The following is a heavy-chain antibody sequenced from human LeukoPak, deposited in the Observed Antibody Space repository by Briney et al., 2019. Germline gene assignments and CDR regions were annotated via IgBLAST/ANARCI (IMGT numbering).Heavy chain of an antibody. CDR2: ISAYNGNT. V-gene: IGHV1-18*01. Sequence: ASVKVSCKASGYTFTSYGISWVRQAPGQGLEWMGWISAYNGNTNYAQKLQGRVTMTTDTSTSTAYMELRSLRSDDTAVYYCARPEDCSGTSCSDDAFDIWGQGTMVTVSS. J-gene: IGHJ3*02. D-gene: IGHD2-2*01. CDR3: ARPEDCSGTSCSDDAFDI. CDR1: GYTFTSYG.